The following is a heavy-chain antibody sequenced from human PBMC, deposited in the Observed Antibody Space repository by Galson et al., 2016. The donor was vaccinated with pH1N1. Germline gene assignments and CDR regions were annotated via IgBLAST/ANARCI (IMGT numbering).Heavy chain of an antibody. CDR3: ARQYDFGDYRGDAF. Sequence: QSGAEVKKPGESLKISCKASGYRFTSYWIAWVRQVPGEGLEWGGVVNPGGSIIRYSPPFQGQVTISNDRSINTAYLHWISLKASDTATYYCARQYDFGDYRGDAF. CDR2: VNPGGSII. V-gene: IGHV5-51*01. CDR1: GYRFTSYW. J-gene: IGHJ3*01. D-gene: IGHD4-17*01.